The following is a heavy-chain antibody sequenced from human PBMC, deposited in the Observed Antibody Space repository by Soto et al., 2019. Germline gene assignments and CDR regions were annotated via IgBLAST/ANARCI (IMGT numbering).Heavy chain of an antibody. CDR1: GFTFSSYG. CDR3: GRGRYGSWSSKLGY. CDR2: IWYDGSNK. Sequence: QVQLVESGGGVVQPGRSLRLSCASSGFTFSSYGMHWVRQSPGKWLEWVAVIWYDGSNKYYADSVKGRFTISRDNSNNTLYLRRNCLRAKDTAVYYCGRGRYGSWSSKLGYWGQGALVTVSS. J-gene: IGHJ4*02. D-gene: IGHD3-10*01. V-gene: IGHV3-33*01.